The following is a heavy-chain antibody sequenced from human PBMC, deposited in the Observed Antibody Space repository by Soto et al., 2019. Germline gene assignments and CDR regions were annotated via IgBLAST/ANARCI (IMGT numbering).Heavy chain of an antibody. D-gene: IGHD4-17*01. CDR3: ASESYGGEFDY. CDR2: INAGNGNT. Sequence: ASVKVSCKASGYTFSEHGFSWVRQAPGQRLEWMGWINAGNGNTKYSQKFQGRVTITRDTSASTAYMELSSLRSEDTAVYYCASESYGGEFDYWGQGTLVTVSS. J-gene: IGHJ4*02. CDR1: GYTFSEHG. V-gene: IGHV1-3*01.